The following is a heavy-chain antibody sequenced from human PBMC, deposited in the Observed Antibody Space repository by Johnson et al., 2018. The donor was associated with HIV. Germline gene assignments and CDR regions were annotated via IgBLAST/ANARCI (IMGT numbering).Heavy chain of an antibody. V-gene: IGHV3-30*14. D-gene: IGHD6-19*01. CDR3: ARDNSSGCYRPGVDAFDI. J-gene: IGHJ3*02. CDR1: GFTFRNYA. Sequence: QVQLVESGGGVVQPGRSLRLSCAASGFTFRNYAMHWVRQAPGKGLEWVAVISYDGSNRYYTDSVNGRFTISRDNSKNTLYLQMNSLRAEDTAVYYCARDNSSGCYRPGVDAFDIRGQGKMVTVSS. CDR2: ISYDGSNR.